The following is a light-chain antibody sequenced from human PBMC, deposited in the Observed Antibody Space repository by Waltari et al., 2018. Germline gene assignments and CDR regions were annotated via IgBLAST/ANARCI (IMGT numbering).Light chain of an antibody. J-gene: IGKJ2*01. Sequence: DIQMTQSPSSLSTSVGDSVTNTCQASQDISNYLNWYQQKPGKAPKLLIYDASNLETGVPSRFSGSGSGTDFTFTISSLQPEVIATYYCQQYDNLSYTFGQGTKLEIK. CDR3: QQYDNLSYT. CDR1: QDISNY. CDR2: DAS. V-gene: IGKV1-33*01.